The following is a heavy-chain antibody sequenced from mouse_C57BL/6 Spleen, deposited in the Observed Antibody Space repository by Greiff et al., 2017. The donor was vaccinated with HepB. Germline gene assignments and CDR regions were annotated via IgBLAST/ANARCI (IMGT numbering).Heavy chain of an antibody. J-gene: IGHJ3*01. D-gene: IGHD2-4*01. V-gene: IGHV1-81*01. CDR2: IYPRSGNT. CDR3: ARATDYDYDEGFAY. Sequence: QVQLQQSGAELARPGASVKLSCKASGYTFTSYGISWVKQRTGQGLEWIGEIYPRSGNTYYNEKFKGKATLTADKSSSTAYMELRSLTSEDSAVYFCARATDYDYDEGFAYWGQGTLVTVSA. CDR1: GYTFTSYG.